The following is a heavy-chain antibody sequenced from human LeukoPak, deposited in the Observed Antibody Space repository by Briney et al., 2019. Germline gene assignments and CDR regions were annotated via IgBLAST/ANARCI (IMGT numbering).Heavy chain of an antibody. CDR2: INHSGST. CDR3: ARRAGYSSGCFHYYYYRDV. D-gene: IGHD6-19*01. CDR1: GGSFSGYY. J-gene: IGHJ6*03. Sequence: PSETLSLTCAVYGGSFSGYYWSWIRQPPGKGLEWIGEINHSGSTNYNPSLKSRVTISVDTSKNQFSLKLSSVTAADTAVYYCARRAGYSSGCFHYYYYRDVGGKGTTVTIPS. V-gene: IGHV4-34*01.